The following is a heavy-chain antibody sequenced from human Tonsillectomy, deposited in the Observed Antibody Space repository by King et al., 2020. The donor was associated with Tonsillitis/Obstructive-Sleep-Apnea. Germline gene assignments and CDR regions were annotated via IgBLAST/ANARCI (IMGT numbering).Heavy chain of an antibody. Sequence: QVQLVQSGAEVKKPGASVKVSCKASGYTFTGYYLHWVRQAPGQGLEWMGWINPNSGGTKYVQKFQGRVTMTRDTSISAAYMELSNLRSDDTAVYYCARASGYSTDFWGQGTLVTVSS. CDR2: INPNSGGT. V-gene: IGHV1-2*02. J-gene: IGHJ4*02. CDR3: ARASGYSTDF. D-gene: IGHD5-12*01. CDR1: GYTFTGYY.